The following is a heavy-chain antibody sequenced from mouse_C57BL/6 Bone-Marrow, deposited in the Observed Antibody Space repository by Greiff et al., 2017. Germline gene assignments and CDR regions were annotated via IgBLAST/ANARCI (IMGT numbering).Heavy chain of an antibody. Sequence: QVQLQQSGAELVRPGASVKLSCKASGYTFTDYYINWVKQRPGPGLEWIARIYPGSGNTYYNEKFKGKATLTAEKSSSTAYMQLSSLTSEDSAVYFCARWDYGSSFAYWGQGTLVTVS. V-gene: IGHV1-76*01. CDR1: GYTFTDYY. J-gene: IGHJ3*01. CDR2: IYPGSGNT. D-gene: IGHD1-1*01. CDR3: ARWDYGSSFAY.